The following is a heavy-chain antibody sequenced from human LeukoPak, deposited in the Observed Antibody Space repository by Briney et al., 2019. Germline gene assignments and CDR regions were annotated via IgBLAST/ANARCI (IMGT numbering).Heavy chain of an antibody. Sequence: SQTLSLTCTVSGGSISSGGYYWSWIRQPPGKGLEWIGYIHYTGSTYYNPSLKSRVTISVDTSKNQFSLKLSSVTAADTAVYYCARHVQGAYNWNPLYYFDYWGQGTLVTVSS. CDR1: GGSISSGGYY. V-gene: IGHV4-30-2*03. CDR2: IHYTGST. J-gene: IGHJ4*02. CDR3: ARHVQGAYNWNPLYYFDY. D-gene: IGHD1-20*01.